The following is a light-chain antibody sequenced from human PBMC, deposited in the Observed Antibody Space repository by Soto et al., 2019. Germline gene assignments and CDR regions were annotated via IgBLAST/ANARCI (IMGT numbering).Light chain of an antibody. V-gene: IGKV1-5*01. Sequence: QMTPSHSTMSAPVRYMVTLNLQASQTISTLLAWFQHKPGKAPNLLIYDASNLESGVPSRFSGSGSGTEFTLTISSLQSDDSATYFCQQYSHLVTFGQGTKVDIK. CDR3: QQYSHLVT. J-gene: IGKJ2*01. CDR1: QTISTL. CDR2: DAS.